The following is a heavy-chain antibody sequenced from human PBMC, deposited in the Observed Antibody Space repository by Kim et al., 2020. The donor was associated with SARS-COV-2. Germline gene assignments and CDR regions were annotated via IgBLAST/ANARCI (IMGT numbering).Heavy chain of an antibody. CDR1: GFTFSSYA. CDR2: ISGSGGST. CDR3: AKDGYYGSGCYYHAPFAY. D-gene: IGHD3-10*01. J-gene: IGHJ4*02. Sequence: GGSLRLSCAASGFTFSSYAMSWVRQAPGKGLEWVSAISGSGGSTYYADSVKGRFTISRDNSKNTLYLQMNSLRAEDTAIYYCAKDGYYGSGCYYHAPFAYWGRGTLVTVSS. V-gene: IGHV3-23*01.